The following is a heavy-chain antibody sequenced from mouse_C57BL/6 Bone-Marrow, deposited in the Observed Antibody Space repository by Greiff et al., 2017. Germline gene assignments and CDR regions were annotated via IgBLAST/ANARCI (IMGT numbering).Heavy chain of an antibody. CDR2: IDPEDGET. CDR3: TRSLIYYGTNY. D-gene: IGHD1-1*01. J-gene: IGHJ2*01. V-gene: IGHV14-2*01. CDR1: GFNIKDYY. Sequence: EVQLQQSGAELVKPGASVKLSCTASGFNIKDYYIHWVKQRTEQGLEWIGRIDPEDGETKYAPKFQDKATLTADTASNQAYLQLSSLTSADTAVYYCTRSLIYYGTNYWGQGTTLPVSS.